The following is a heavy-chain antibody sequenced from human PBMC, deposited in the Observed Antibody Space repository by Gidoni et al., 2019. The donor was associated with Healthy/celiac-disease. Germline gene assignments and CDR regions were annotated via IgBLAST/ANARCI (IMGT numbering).Heavy chain of an antibody. V-gene: IGHV1-69*01. D-gene: IGHD2-2*02. Sequence: QVQLVQSGAEVKKPGASVKVSCKASGGPFSSYAISWVRQAPGQGLEWMGGIIPIFGTANYAQKFQGRVTITADESTSTAYMELSSLRSEDTAVYYCASGYYCSSTSCYRWFDPWGQGTLVTVSS. CDR3: ASGYYCSSTSCYRWFDP. CDR2: IIPIFGTA. CDR1: GGPFSSYA. J-gene: IGHJ5*02.